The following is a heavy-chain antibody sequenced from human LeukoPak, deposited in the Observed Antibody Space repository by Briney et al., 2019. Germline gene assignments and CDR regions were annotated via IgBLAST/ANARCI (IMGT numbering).Heavy chain of an antibody. D-gene: IGHD6-13*01. V-gene: IGHV4-59*01. Sequence: SETLSLTCTVSGGPTSSYYWSWLRQPPGKGLEWIGYIHSGSTNYNPSLQSRVTISVDTSKNQFSVNLSSVTAADTAMYYCARAPYSSSWMYFDSWGQGALVTVSS. CDR1: GGPTSSYY. CDR2: IHSGST. J-gene: IGHJ4*02. CDR3: ARAPYSSSWMYFDS.